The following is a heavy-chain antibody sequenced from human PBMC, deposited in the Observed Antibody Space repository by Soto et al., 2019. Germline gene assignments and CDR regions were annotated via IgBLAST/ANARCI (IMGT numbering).Heavy chain of an antibody. CDR3: ARLGGSGSYTGDY. Sequence: QVQLVESGGGVVEPGRSLRLSCAASGFTFRSYGMHWVRQAPGKGLEWVALIWYDGSNKYYADSVKGRFTISRDNSKNTLYLQMNSLRVEDTAVYYCARLGGSGSYTGDYWGQGTLVTVSS. J-gene: IGHJ4*02. V-gene: IGHV3-33*01. CDR2: IWYDGSNK. D-gene: IGHD3-10*01. CDR1: GFTFRSYG.